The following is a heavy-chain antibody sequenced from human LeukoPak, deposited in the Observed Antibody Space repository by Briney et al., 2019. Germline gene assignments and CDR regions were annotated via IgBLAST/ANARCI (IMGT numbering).Heavy chain of an antibody. CDR2: SFYSGNP. CDR1: GGSISNYY. J-gene: IGHJ5*02. V-gene: IGHV4-59*12. D-gene: IGHD1-14*01. CDR3: AKGGPEASAGLSWFDP. Sequence: SETLSLTCTVSGGSISNYYWYWMRQPPGKGLEWIAYSFYSGNPNYNPSLKSRVTISVDTSKNQFSLKLTSVTAADTAVYYCAKGGPEASAGLSWFDPWGQGTLVTVSS.